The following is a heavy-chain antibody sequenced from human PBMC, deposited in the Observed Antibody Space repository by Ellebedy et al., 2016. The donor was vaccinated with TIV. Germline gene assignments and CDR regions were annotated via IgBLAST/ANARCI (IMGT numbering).Heavy chain of an antibody. CDR3: ATTQMGNGYNEVYFGH. J-gene: IGHJ4*02. CDR2: IYSSGGT. D-gene: IGHD5-24*01. V-gene: IGHV3-66*03. CDR1: GFTVSTSY. Sequence: GGSLRLSCAASGFTVSTSYMSWVRQAPGRGLEWVSTIYSSGGTYYAGSVRGRFTISRDNSKNTLDLQMDSLRAEDTAMYYCATTQMGNGYNEVYFGHWGQGTLVTVSS.